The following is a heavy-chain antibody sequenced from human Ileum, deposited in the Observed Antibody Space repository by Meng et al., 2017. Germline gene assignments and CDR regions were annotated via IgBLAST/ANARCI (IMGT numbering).Heavy chain of an antibody. D-gene: IGHD3-10*01. CDR3: TTARISLVQGIIDY. CDR2: IKSKADGGTI. V-gene: IGHV3-15*01. J-gene: IGHJ4*02. CDR1: GFTFSNAW. Sequence: GESLKISCAASGFTFSNAWMTWVRQAPGKGLEWVGRIKSKADGGTIDYAAPVKGRFTISRDDSKNTLYLPMNRLKTEDTAVYYCTTARISLVQGIIDYWGQGILVTVAS.